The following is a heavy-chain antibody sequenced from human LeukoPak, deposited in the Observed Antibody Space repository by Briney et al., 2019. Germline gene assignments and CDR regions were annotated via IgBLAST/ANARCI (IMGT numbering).Heavy chain of an antibody. CDR3: AREGRDGYDFDY. D-gene: IGHD5-24*01. J-gene: IGHJ4*02. CDR1: GFTFSSYG. CDR2: IWYDGSNK. V-gene: IGHV3-33*01. Sequence: SGGSLGLSCAASGFTFSSYGMHWVRQAPGKGLEWVAVIWYDGSNKYYADSVKGRFTISRDNSKNTLYLQMNSLRAEDTAVYYCAREGRDGYDFDYWGQGTLVTVSS.